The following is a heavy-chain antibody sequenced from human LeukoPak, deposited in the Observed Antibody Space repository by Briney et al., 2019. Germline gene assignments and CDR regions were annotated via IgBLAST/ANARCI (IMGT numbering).Heavy chain of an antibody. J-gene: IGHJ6*02. D-gene: IGHD2-2*01. Sequence: SETLSLTCTVSGGSISRYYWNWIRQPPGKGLEWIGYIYYSGSTNYNPSLKSRLTISVDTSKNQFSLKLNSATAAVTAVYYCASSAAADPFYYYYYGMDVWGQGTTVTVSS. CDR3: ASSAAADPFYYYYYGMDV. V-gene: IGHV4-59*01. CDR1: GGSISRYY. CDR2: IYYSGST.